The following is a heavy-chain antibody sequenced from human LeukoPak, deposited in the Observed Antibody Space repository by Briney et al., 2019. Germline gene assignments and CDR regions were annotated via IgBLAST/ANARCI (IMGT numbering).Heavy chain of an antibody. D-gene: IGHD1-26*01. CDR1: GYTFTDYY. CDR2: IRTNSGDT. J-gene: IGHJ4*02. CDR3: ARAAKWELLRGGLDY. Sequence: ATLKVSCKASGYTFTDYYMHWVRQAPGQGLEWMGWIRTNSGDTNYEKKFQGRVTMTRDTSISTAYMEVSSLRSDDTAVYYCARAAKWELLRGGLDYWGQGTLVTVSS. V-gene: IGHV1-2*02.